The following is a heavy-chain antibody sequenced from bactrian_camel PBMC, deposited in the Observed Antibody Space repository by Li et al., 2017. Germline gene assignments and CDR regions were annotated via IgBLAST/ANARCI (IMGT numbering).Heavy chain of an antibody. J-gene: IGHJ4*01. CDR3: AAGYGLSTSPH. V-gene: IGHV3S53*01. CDR2: IDSRGGT. Sequence: QLVESGGGSVQTGGSLTLSCAASGKGFGRYCMAWFRQVPGKEREGVAAIDSRGGTAYADSATGRFTISYDGAKNTVYLQMNSLKPEDTAVYYCAAGYGLSTSPHWGQGTQVTVS. CDR1: GKGFGRYC. D-gene: IGHD5*01.